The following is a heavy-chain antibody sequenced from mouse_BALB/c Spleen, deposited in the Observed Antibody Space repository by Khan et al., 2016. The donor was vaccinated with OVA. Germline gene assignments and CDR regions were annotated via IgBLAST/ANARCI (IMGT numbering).Heavy chain of an antibody. J-gene: IGHJ1*01. Sequence: EVELVESGGGLVQPGGSRKLSCAASGFTFSSFGMHWVRQAPKKGLEWVAYMSSGSSTIYYVDTVKGRFTISRDNPTNTLFLHMTSLRSEDTVMYYCARSGGNFHWYCDVWCAGTSVTVSS. V-gene: IGHV5-17*02. CDR3: ARSGGNFHWYCDV. CDR1: GFTFSSFG. D-gene: IGHD2-1*01. CDR2: MSSGSSTI.